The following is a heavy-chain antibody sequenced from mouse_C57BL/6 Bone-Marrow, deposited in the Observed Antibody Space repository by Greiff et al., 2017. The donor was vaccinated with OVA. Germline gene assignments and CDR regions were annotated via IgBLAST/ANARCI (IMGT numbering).Heavy chain of an antibody. Sequence: VQLQQSGAELVRPGASVKLSCTASGFNIKDDYMHWVKQRPEQGLEWIGWIDPENGDTEFASKFQGKATITADTSSNTAYLQLSSLTSEDTAVDYCTRGRTVVAFDYWGQGTTLTVSS. CDR1: GFNIKDDY. CDR2: IDPENGDT. V-gene: IGHV14-4*01. J-gene: IGHJ2*01. CDR3: TRGRTVVAFDY. D-gene: IGHD1-1*01.